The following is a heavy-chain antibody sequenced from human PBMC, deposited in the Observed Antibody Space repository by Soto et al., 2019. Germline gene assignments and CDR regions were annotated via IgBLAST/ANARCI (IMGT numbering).Heavy chain of an antibody. V-gene: IGHV3-23*01. Sequence: EVQLLESGGDLVQPGGSLRLACTASGFTFSSYAMNWVRQAPGKGLEWVSVISGSGGSTYYADSVKGRFTISRDNSKNTLYLQMTSLSAGDTAVYYCAKCDYYDTSGYSDYWGRGTLVTVSS. CDR1: GFTFSSYA. J-gene: IGHJ4*02. CDR3: AKCDYYDTSGYSDY. CDR2: ISGSGGST. D-gene: IGHD3-22*01.